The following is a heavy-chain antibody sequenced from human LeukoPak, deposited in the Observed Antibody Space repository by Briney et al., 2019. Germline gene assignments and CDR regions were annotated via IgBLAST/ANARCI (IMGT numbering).Heavy chain of an antibody. CDR2: INPDGSTE. V-gene: IGHV3-7*01. J-gene: IGHJ3*02. D-gene: IGHD2-15*01. CDR1: GITFRNYW. Sequence: GRSLRLSCVTSGITFRNYWMSWVRQAPGKGLEWVANINPDGSTENYVPSVKGRFTISRDNAKNLVSLQMISLRAEDTAVYYCATEPGIGYAFDIWGQGTMVTVSS. CDR3: ATEPGIGYAFDI.